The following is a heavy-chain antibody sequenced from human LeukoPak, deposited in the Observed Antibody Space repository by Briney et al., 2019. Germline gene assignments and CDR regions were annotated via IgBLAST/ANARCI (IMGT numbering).Heavy chain of an antibody. CDR3: ARGQVPPTMADRNFDY. D-gene: IGHD3-10*01. CDR1: GGSFSGYY. J-gene: IGHJ4*02. CDR2: INHSGST. Sequence: SETLSLTCAVYGGSFSGYYWSWIRQPPGKGLEWIGEINHSGSTNYNPSLKSRVTISVDTSKNQFSLKLSSVTAADTAVYYCARGQVPPTMADRNFDYWGQGTLVTVSS. V-gene: IGHV4-34*01.